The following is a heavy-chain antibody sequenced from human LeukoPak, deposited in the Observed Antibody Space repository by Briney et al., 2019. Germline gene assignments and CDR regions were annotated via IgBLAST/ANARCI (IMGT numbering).Heavy chain of an antibody. Sequence: GGSLRLSCEVSGFTFTNAWMSWVRQAPGKGLEWVGRIKGKVDGGTTDYAAPVKGRFTISRDNSKNTLYLQMSSLKTEDTAVYYCTPGYSYGSYFDYWGQGNLVTVSS. CDR3: TPGYSYGSYFDY. V-gene: IGHV3-15*01. J-gene: IGHJ4*02. CDR1: GFTFTNAW. CDR2: IKGKVDGGTT. D-gene: IGHD5-18*01.